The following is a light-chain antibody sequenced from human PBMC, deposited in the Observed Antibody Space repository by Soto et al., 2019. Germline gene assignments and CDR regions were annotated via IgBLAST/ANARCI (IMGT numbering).Light chain of an antibody. J-gene: IGKJ4*01. CDR1: QGISSY. V-gene: IGKV1-8*01. CDR2: AAS. CDR3: QHYYSYPAT. Sequence: AIRMTQSPSSLSASTGDSVTITCRASQGISSYLAWYQQKPGKAPKLLIYAASTLQSGVPSRFSGSGSGKDSTPTSSCLQYEVFATYSCQHYYSYPATFGGGTKVEIK.